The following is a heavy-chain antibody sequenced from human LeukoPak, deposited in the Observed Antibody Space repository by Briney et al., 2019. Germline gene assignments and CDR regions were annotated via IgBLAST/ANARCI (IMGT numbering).Heavy chain of an antibody. CDR3: ARVIPRVRGVTKYYFDY. V-gene: IGHV4-59*01. CDR2: IYYSGST. D-gene: IGHD3-10*01. CDR1: GGSISSYY. Sequence: SETLSLTCTVSGGSISSYYWSWIRQPPGKGLEWSGDIYYSGSTNYNPSLKSRVTISVDTSKNQFSLKLSSVTAADTAVYYCARVIPRVRGVTKYYFDYWGQGTLVTVSS. J-gene: IGHJ4*02.